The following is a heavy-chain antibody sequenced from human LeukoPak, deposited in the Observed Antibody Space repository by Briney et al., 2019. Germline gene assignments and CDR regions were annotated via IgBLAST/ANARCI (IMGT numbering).Heavy chain of an antibody. CDR2: ISYDGSNK. V-gene: IGHV3-30-3*01. J-gene: IGHJ4*02. CDR3: ARELLSLDY. Sequence: GGSLRLSCAASGFTFSTYAVHWVRQAPGKGLEWVAVISYDGSNKYYTDSVKGRFTISRDNAKNSLYLQMNSLRAKDTAVYYCARELLSLDYWGQGTLVTVSS. D-gene: IGHD2-21*01. CDR1: GFTFSTYA.